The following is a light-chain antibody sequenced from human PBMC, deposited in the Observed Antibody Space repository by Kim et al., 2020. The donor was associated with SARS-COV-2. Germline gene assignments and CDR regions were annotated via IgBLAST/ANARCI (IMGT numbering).Light chain of an antibody. CDR1: QTISNW. CDR2: DAS. CDR3: HQYNTCSGGT. Sequence: DIQMTQSPSTLSASVGDTITITCRASQTISNWLAWYQQKPGRAPKLLIYDASGLQSGVPSRFSGSGSGTEFTLTISGLQPDDFATYYCHQYNTCSGGTFGQGTKVDIK. J-gene: IGKJ1*01. V-gene: IGKV1-5*01.